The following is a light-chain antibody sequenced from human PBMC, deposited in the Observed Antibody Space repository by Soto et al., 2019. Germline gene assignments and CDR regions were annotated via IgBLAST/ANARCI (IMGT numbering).Light chain of an antibody. Sequence: DIQMTQSPSSLSASVGDIVTITCRASQGIRNDLGWYQQKPGKAPKRLIYAASSLQSGVPSRFSGSGSGTEFTLTISSLRPDDFAAYYCQQYNDYSAWTFGQGTKVDIK. CDR1: QGIRND. J-gene: IGKJ1*01. CDR3: QQYNDYSAWT. CDR2: AAS. V-gene: IGKV1-17*01.